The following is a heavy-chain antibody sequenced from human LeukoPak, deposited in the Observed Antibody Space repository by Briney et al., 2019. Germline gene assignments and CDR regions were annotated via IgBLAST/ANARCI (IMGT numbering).Heavy chain of an antibody. CDR1: GGTFRSYA. J-gene: IGHJ3*02. CDR2: IIPIFGTA. D-gene: IGHD3-16*01. V-gene: IGHV1-69*05. Sequence: SVKVSXKASGGTFRSYAISWVRQAPGQGLEWMGGIIPIFGTANYAQKFQGRVTITTDESTNTAYMELSSLRSEDTAVYYCARGDYVGAFDIWGQGTMVTVSS. CDR3: ARGDYVGAFDI.